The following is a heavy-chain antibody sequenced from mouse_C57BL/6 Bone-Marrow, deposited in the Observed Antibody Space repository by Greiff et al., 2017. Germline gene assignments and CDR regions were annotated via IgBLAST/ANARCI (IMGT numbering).Heavy chain of an antibody. CDR2: INPASGGT. J-gene: IGHJ1*03. CDR1: GYAFTNYL. V-gene: IGHV1-54*01. D-gene: IGHD1-1*01. CDR3: ARSYYGSSYDRYCDV. Sequence: QVQLQQSGAELVRPGTSVKVSCKASGYAFTNYLLEWVKQRPGQGLEWIGVINPASGGTNYNEKFKGKATLTADKSASTAYMQLSSLTSEDSAVYFCARSYYGSSYDRYCDVWGTGTTVIVSS.